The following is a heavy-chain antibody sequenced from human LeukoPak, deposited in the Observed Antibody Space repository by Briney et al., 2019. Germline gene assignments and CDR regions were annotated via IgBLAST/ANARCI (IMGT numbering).Heavy chain of an antibody. CDR3: ARDRAVVVAALYYYYYGMDV. J-gene: IGHJ6*04. CDR2: ISYDGSNK. V-gene: IGHV3-30*04. D-gene: IGHD2-15*01. Sequence: GGSLRLSCAASGFTFSSYAMHWVRQAPGKGLEWVAVISYDGSNKYYADSVKGRFTISRDNSKNTLYLQMNSLRAEDTAVYYCARDRAVVVAALYYYYYGMDVCGKGTTVTVSS. CDR1: GFTFSSYA.